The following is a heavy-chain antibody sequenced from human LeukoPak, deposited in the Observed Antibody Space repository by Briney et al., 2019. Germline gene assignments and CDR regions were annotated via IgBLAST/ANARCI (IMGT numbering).Heavy chain of an antibody. J-gene: IGHJ4*02. D-gene: IGHD3-10*01. Sequence: QPGGSLRLSCAASGFTVSSNYMSWVRQAPGKGLEWVSVIYSGGSTYYADSVKGRFTISRDNSKNTLYLQMNSLRAEDTAVYYCARFMYYFGSGSYYYFDYWGQGTLVTVSS. V-gene: IGHV3-53*01. CDR3: ARFMYYFGSGSYYYFDY. CDR2: IYSGGST. CDR1: GFTVSSNY.